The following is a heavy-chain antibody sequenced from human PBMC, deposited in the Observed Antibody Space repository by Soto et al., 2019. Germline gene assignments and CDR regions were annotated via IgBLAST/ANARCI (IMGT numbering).Heavy chain of an antibody. D-gene: IGHD3-22*01. CDR3: ARIVYDSSGYNRYFDY. CDR2: INAGYGNT. V-gene: IGHV1-3*05. Sequence: QVQLVQSGAEEKKPGASVRVSCTASGYTFSSNAFHWVRQAPGQRLEWMGWINAGYGNTKYSQKLQGRLTITRDTXAXXAYMELSSLRSEDTAVYYCARIVYDSSGYNRYFDYWGQGTLVTVSS. J-gene: IGHJ4*02. CDR1: GYTFSSNA.